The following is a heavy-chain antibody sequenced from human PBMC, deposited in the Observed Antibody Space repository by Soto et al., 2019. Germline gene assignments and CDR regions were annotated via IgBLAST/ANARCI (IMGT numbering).Heavy chain of an antibody. CDR3: ARAFYGMDV. V-gene: IGHV2-70*04. J-gene: IGHJ6*02. Sequence: SGPTLVNPTETLTLTCTISGFSLSATGMRVAWIRQPPGKALEWLARIDWEDEKLYSTSLKTRLTISKDTSKNQVVLTMTNMDPADTATYYCARAFYGMDVWGQGTTVTVSS. CDR2: IDWEDEK. CDR1: GFSLSATGMR.